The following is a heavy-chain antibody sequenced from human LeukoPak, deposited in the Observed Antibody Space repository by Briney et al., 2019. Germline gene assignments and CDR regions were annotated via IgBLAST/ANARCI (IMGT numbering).Heavy chain of an antibody. V-gene: IGHV4-59*01. CDR3: ARDRELGH. CDR1: GCSISVYY. Sequence: RASETLSLTCTVSGCSISVYYWSWIRQPPGKGLEWIGYIYNSGSTNYNPSLKSRLTISVDTSKNQFSLKLRSVTAADTAVYYCARDRELGHWGQGTLVTVSS. D-gene: IGHD3-10*01. J-gene: IGHJ4*02. CDR2: IYNSGST.